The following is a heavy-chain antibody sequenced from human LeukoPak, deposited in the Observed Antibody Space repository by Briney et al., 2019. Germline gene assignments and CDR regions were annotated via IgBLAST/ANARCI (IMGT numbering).Heavy chain of an antibody. J-gene: IGHJ4*02. CDR1: GFTFDDYA. V-gene: IGHV3-9*03. CDR2: ISWNSGSI. D-gene: IGHD5-24*01. CDR3: AKASTAEMATTVDY. Sequence: QTGGSLRLSCAASGFTFDDYAMHWVRQAPGKGLEWVSGISWNSGSIGYADSVKGRFTISRDNAKNSLYLQMNSLRAEDMALYYCAKASTAEMATTVDYWGQGTLVTVSS.